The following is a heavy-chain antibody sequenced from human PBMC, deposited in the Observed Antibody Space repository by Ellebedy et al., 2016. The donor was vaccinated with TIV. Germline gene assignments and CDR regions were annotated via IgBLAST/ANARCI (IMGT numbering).Heavy chain of an antibody. CDR1: GFTFSSYA. Sequence: PGGSLRLSCAASGFTFSSYAMSWVRQAPGEGLEWVSLISGSGGNTYYADSVKGRFTISRDNSKNTLYLQMNSLRAEATAVYYCARDPREWLVRGYFDCWGQGTLVTVSS. CDR3: ARDPREWLVRGYFDC. D-gene: IGHD6-19*01. J-gene: IGHJ4*02. CDR2: ISGSGGNT. V-gene: IGHV3-23*01.